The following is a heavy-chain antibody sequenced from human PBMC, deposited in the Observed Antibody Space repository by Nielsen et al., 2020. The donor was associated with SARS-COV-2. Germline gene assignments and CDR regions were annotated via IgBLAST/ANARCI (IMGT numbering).Heavy chain of an antibody. Sequence: GESLKISCAASGFSVSRNYMSWVRQAAGKGLERVSVIYSDDSASYADSVKGRFTVSRDNFKNMLFLQMNRLRAEDTGVYYCVRDNWGRMDVWGQGTTVPVSS. D-gene: IGHD7-27*01. CDR2: IYSDDSA. J-gene: IGHJ6*02. CDR3: VRDNWGRMDV. CDR1: GFSVSRNY. V-gene: IGHV3-66*01.